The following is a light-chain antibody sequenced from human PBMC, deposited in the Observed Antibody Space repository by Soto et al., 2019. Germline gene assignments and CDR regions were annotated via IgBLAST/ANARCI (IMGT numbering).Light chain of an antibody. CDR2: DAS. J-gene: IGKJ4*01. V-gene: IGKV1-13*02. CDR1: QGISSA. CDR3: QQFQSYALT. Sequence: AIQLTQSPSSLSASVGDRVTITCRASQGISSALAWYQHKPGRAPRLLIYDASSLQSGVSSRFSGSGSGTDFTLTISSLQPEDFETCYCQQFQSYALTFGGGTKLEIK.